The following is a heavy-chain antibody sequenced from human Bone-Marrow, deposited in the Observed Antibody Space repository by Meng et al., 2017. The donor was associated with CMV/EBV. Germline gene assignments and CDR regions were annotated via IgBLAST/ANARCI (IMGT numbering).Heavy chain of an antibody. CDR1: GYTFTGQY. CDR2: INPKSGDT. V-gene: IGHV1-2*02. Sequence: ASVKVSCKASGYTFTGQYIHWVRQAPGQGLEWVGCINPKSGDTDYSQRFQGRVTMTRDTSISTASMELSSLRSDDTAVYYCARTGYGMDVWGQGTTVTVSS. J-gene: IGHJ6*02. CDR3: ARTGYGMDV. D-gene: IGHD1-1*01.